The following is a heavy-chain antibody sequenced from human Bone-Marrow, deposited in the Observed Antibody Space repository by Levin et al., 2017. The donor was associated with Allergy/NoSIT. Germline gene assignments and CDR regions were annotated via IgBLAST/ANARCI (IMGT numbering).Heavy chain of an antibody. D-gene: IGHD6-19*01. CDR1: GFTFTDHA. V-gene: IGHV3-23*01. CDR2: ISATSVAT. J-gene: IGHJ4*02. Sequence: GESLKISCVASGFTFTDHAMAWVRQAPGKGLEWVSTISATSVATYYADSVKGRFTISRDNSKNTLTLQMSSLNAEDTAVYFCAKDKGGGKWLGFDYWGQGSLVTVSA. CDR3: AKDKGGGKWLGFDY.